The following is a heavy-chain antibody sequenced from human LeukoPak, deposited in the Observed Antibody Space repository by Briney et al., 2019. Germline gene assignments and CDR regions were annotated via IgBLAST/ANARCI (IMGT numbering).Heavy chain of an antibody. CDR1: GYSFTGYY. CDR3: ASPKLRFLEWLPLDY. J-gene: IGHJ4*02. V-gene: IGHV1-2*02. Sequence: ASVKVSCKASGYSFTGYYIHWVRQAPGQGLEWMGWINPNSGGTNYAQKFQGRVTMTRDTSISTAYMELSRLRSDDTAVYYCASPKLRFLEWLPLDYWGQGTLVTVSS. CDR2: INPNSGGT. D-gene: IGHD3-3*01.